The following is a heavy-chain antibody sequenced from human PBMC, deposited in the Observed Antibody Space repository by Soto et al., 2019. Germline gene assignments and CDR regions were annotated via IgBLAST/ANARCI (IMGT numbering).Heavy chain of an antibody. D-gene: IGHD1-1*01. J-gene: IGHJ4*02. Sequence: SETLSLTCTVSAYSSTISDSYWGWLRQPPGKGLQWIGSSSYNGGTFYNPSLKGRVAISVDPSKKHSSLQVTSVSAADTAVYYCARHRIEVVWRGFDYWGQGSPVTVSS. CDR2: SSYNGGT. CDR1: AYSSTISDSY. V-gene: IGHV4-39*01. CDR3: ARHRIEVVWRGFDY.